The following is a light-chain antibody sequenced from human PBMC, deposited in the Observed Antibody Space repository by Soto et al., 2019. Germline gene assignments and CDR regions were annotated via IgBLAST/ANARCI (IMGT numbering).Light chain of an antibody. CDR2: GAS. V-gene: IGKV3-20*01. CDR3: QQYGSSPYT. J-gene: IGKJ2*01. Sequence: EILLTQSPGTLSLSPGERATLSCRASQSVRNSYLAWYQQKPGQAPRLLIYGASGRATGIPDRFSGSGSGTDFTLTISSLEPEDFAAYYCQQYGSSPYTFGQGTKLEI. CDR1: QSVRNSY.